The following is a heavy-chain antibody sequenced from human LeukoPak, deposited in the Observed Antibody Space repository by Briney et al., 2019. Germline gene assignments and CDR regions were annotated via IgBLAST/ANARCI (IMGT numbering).Heavy chain of an antibody. CDR1: GYTFTSYD. J-gene: IGHJ5*02. CDR3: AREGYSSPRGFIDP. V-gene: IGHV1-8*01. D-gene: IGHD6-13*01. CDR2: MNPNSGNT. Sequence: ASVKVSCKASGYTFTSYDINWVRQATGQGVERMGWMNPNSGNTGYAQKFQGRVTMTRDTSISTAYMELSRLRSDDTAVYYCAREGYSSPRGFIDPWGQGTLVTVSS.